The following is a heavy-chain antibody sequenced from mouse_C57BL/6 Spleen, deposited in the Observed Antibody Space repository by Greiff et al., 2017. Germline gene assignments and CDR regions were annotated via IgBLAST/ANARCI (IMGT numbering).Heavy chain of an antibody. CDR3: ARFYDYYAMDY. J-gene: IGHJ4*01. V-gene: IGHV1-76*01. D-gene: IGHD1-1*01. Sequence: QVQLQQSGAELVRPGASVKLSCKASGYTFTDSYINWVKQRPGQGLEWIARIYPGSGNTYHTEKFKGKATLTAEKSSSTAYMKLSSLTSEDSAVYFCARFYDYYAMDYWGQGTSVTVSS. CDR1: GYTFTDSY. CDR2: IYPGSGNT.